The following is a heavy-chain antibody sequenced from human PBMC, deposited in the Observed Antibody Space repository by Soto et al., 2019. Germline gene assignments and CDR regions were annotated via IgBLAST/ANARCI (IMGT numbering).Heavy chain of an antibody. D-gene: IGHD5-12*01. J-gene: IGHJ3*01. Sequence: RLVESGGGLVQPGGSLRLSCAASGFSVSNNYMKWVRQAPGKGLEWVSLIYRGGSTYYADSVKGRFTISRDNSKNTLFLQMNSLRVEDTAVYYCARDRGYRWGQGTMVTVSS. CDR2: IYRGGST. V-gene: IGHV3-66*01. CDR3: ARDRGYR. CDR1: GFSVSNNY.